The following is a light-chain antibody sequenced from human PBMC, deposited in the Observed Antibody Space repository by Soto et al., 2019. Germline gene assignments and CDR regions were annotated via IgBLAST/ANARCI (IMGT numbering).Light chain of an antibody. CDR3: QQYNNWPAWT. Sequence: ETVMTQSPATLSVSPGERATLSCRASQSVNSNLAWYQQKLGQAPRVLIYGASTRATGIPARFSGSGSGTEFTLTISSLQSEDFAVYYCQQYNNWPAWTFGQGTKV. CDR1: QSVNSN. CDR2: GAS. V-gene: IGKV3-15*01. J-gene: IGKJ1*01.